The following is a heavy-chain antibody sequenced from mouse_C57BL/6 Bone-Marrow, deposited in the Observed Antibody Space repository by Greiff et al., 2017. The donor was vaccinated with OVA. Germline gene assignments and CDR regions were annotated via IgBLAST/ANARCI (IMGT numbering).Heavy chain of an antibody. CDR2: IYPGDGDT. D-gene: IGHD2-5*01. CDR3: ARRTGYSNYERYFDV. J-gene: IGHJ1*03. Sequence: VQLQQSGPELVKPGASVKISCKASGYAFSSSWMNWVKQRPGKGLEWIGRIYPGDGDTNYNGKFKGKATLTADKSSSTAYMQLSSLTSEDSAVYFCARRTGYSNYERYFDVWGTGTTVTVSS. V-gene: IGHV1-82*01. CDR1: GYAFSSSW.